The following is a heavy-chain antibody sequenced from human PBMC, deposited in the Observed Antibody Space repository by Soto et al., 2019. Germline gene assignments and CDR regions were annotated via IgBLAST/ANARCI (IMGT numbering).Heavy chain of an antibody. V-gene: IGHV4-59*08. CDR3: ARLRAVPADYDFWSGYLYYFDY. Sequence: ASETLSLTCTVSGGSISSYYWSWIRQPPGKGLEWIGYIYYSGSTNYNPSLKSRVTISVDTSKNQFSLKLSSVTAADTAVYYCARLRAVPADYDFWSGYLYYFDYWGQGTLVTVSS. D-gene: IGHD3-3*01. CDR2: IYYSGST. CDR1: GGSISSYY. J-gene: IGHJ4*02.